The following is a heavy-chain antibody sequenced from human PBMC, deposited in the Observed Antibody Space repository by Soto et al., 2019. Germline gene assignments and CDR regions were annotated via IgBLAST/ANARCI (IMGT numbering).Heavy chain of an antibody. CDR3: ARKALSYCGGDCQRIGLYYYGMDV. Sequence: LRLSCAASGFTFSSYGRHWVRQAPGKGLEWVAVIWNDGSNKYYADSVKGRFTISRDNSKNTLYLQMNSLRAEDTAVYYCARKALSYCGGDCQRIGLYYYGMDVGGQGPRFTVSS. CDR2: IWNDGSNK. D-gene: IGHD2-21*02. J-gene: IGHJ6*02. V-gene: IGHV3-33*01. CDR1: GFTFSSYG.